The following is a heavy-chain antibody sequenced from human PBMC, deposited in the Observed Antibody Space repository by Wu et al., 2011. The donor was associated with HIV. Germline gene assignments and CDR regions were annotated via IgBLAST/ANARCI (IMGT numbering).Heavy chain of an antibody. V-gene: IGHV1-2*02. Sequence: KPGASVKVSCKASGYSFTGYHMHWVRQAPGQGLEWMGWINPNSGGTNYAQKFQGRVTMTRETSISTAYMELSRLRSDDTAVYYCARDRARSSGWYYFDYWGQGTLVTVSS. CDR3: ARDRARSSGWYYFDY. CDR1: GYSFTGYH. D-gene: IGHD6-19*01. J-gene: IGHJ4*02. CDR2: INPNSGGT.